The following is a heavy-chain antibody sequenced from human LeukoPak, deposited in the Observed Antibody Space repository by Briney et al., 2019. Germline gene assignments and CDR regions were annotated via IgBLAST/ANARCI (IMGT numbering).Heavy chain of an antibody. Sequence: PGGSLRLSCAASGFTFSSYAMSWVRQAPGKGLEWVSAINGSGGSTYYADSVKGRFTISRDNSKNTLYLQMNSLRAEDTAVYYCAKVLVGATKNFDYWGQGTLVTVSS. CDR3: AKVLVGATKNFDY. J-gene: IGHJ4*02. D-gene: IGHD1-26*01. CDR1: GFTFSSYA. CDR2: INGSGGST. V-gene: IGHV3-23*01.